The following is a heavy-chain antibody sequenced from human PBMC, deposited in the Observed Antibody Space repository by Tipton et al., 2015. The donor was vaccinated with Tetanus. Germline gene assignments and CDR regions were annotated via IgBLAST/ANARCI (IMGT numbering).Heavy chain of an antibody. V-gene: IGHV4-31*03. Sequence: TLSLTCSVSGASISSGGYYWSWVRQHPEKGLEWIGYVYYSGSNSYYNPSLKSRVTVSLDTSKNQFFLKLRSATAADTAVYFCARDRGRESYGFGGYFDYWGQGRLVTVSS. CDR3: ARDRGRESYGFGGYFDY. CDR2: VYYSGSNS. CDR1: GASISSGGYY. D-gene: IGHD3-16*02. J-gene: IGHJ4*02.